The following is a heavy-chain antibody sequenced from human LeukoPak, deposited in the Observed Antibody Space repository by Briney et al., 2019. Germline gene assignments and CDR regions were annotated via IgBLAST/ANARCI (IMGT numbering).Heavy chain of an antibody. CDR2: ISGSGGST. J-gene: IGHJ4*02. D-gene: IGHD3-10*01. Sequence: GGSLRLSCAASGLTFSTYAMSWVRQAAGKGLVWASAISGSGGSTYYADSVKGRFTISRDNSKNTLYLQMNSLRAEDTAVYYCAKQSPFTMVRGAVDYWGQGTLVTVSS. V-gene: IGHV3-23*01. CDR3: AKQSPFTMVRGAVDY. CDR1: GLTFSTYA.